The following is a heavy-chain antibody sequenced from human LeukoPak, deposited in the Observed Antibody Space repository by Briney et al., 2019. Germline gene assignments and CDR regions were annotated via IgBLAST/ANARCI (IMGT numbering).Heavy chain of an antibody. CDR1: GFSFSSNC. V-gene: IGHV3-7*03. Sequence: GGSLRLSCAVSGFSFSSNCMSWVRQAPGKGLEWVAKIKEDGNEIYYVGSVKGRFTISRDNTKNSLFLQMNSLKTEDTAVYYCTTSFNWNDVFNYWGQGTLVTVSS. CDR2: IKEDGNEI. D-gene: IGHD1-20*01. CDR3: TTSFNWNDVFNY. J-gene: IGHJ4*02.